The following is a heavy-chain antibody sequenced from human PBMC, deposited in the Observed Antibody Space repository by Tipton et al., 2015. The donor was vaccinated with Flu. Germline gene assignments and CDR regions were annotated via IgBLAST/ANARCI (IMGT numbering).Heavy chain of an antibody. CDR3: ATGGESSSSWYSGYYYYGMDV. J-gene: IGHJ6*02. Sequence: TLSLTCTVSGGSISSSSYYWGWIRQPPGKGLEWIGSIYYSGSTYYNPSLKSRVTISVDTSKNQFSLKLSSVTAADTAVYYCATGGESSSSWYSGYYYYGMDVWGQGTTVTVSS. CDR2: IYYSGST. V-gene: IGHV4-39*07. CDR1: GGSISSSSYY. D-gene: IGHD6-13*01.